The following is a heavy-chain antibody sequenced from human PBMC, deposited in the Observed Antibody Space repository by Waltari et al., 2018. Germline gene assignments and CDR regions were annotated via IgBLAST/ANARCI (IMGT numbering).Heavy chain of an antibody. CDR1: GFTFSSYS. V-gene: IGHV3-48*04. J-gene: IGHJ3*02. Sequence: EVQLVESGGGLVQPGGSLRLSCAASGFTFSSYSMNWVRQAPGKGLEWVSYISSSSSTIYYADSVKCRFTISRDTAKNSLYLQMNSLRAEDTAVYYCARAKVDPGGAFDIWGQGTMVTVSS. CDR2: ISSSSSTI. D-gene: IGHD3-10*01. CDR3: ARAKVDPGGAFDI.